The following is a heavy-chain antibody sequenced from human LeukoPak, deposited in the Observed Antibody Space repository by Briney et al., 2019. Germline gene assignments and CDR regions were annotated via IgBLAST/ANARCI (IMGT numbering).Heavy chain of an antibody. CDR3: ARVDYYDSSGYYFDRPLSSSLYY. CDR1: GFTFSDYY. V-gene: IGHV3-11*04. J-gene: IGHJ4*02. CDR2: ISSSGSTI. D-gene: IGHD3-22*01. Sequence: GGSLRLSCAASGFTFSDYYMSWIRQAPGKGLEWVSYISSSGSTIYYADSVKGRFTISRDNAKNSLYLQMNSLRAEDTAVYYCARVDYYDSSGYYFDRPLSSSLYYWGQGTLVTVSS.